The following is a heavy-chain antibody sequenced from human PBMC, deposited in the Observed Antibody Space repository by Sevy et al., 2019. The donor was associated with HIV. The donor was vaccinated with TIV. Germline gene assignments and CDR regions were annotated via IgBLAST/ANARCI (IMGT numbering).Heavy chain of an antibody. CDR2: ISISGADK. D-gene: IGHD2-8*02. Sequence: GGSLRLSCAASGFTLSSYAMSWVRQAPGKGLEWFSSISISGADKYYADSVKGRFTISRDNSQNRLYLQMNSLRAEDTALYYCAKALVETEDKNEFDPWGQGTLVTVSS. CDR1: GFTLSSYA. V-gene: IGHV3-23*01. J-gene: IGHJ5*02. CDR3: AKALVETEDKNEFDP.